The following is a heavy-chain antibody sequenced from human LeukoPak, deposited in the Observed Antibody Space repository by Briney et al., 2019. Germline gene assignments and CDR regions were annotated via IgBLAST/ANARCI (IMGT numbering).Heavy chain of an antibody. D-gene: IGHD3-22*01. CDR3: ALRLDYDSSGYAFDI. Sequence: ASVKVSCKASGYTFTSYGISWVRQAPGQGLEWMGWISAYNGNTNYAQKLQGRVTMTTDTSTSTAYMELRSLRSDDTAVYYCALRLDYDSSGYAFDIWGQGTMVTVSS. CDR2: ISAYNGNT. J-gene: IGHJ3*02. V-gene: IGHV1-18*01. CDR1: GYTFTSYG.